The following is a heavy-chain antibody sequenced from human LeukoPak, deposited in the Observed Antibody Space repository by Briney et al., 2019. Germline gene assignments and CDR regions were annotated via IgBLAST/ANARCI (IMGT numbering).Heavy chain of an antibody. J-gene: IGHJ4*02. CDR3: AKDRGARLLTPYFDY. CDR1: GFPFSSYA. Sequence: QSGGSLRLSCAVSGFPFSSYAMSWVRQSPGKGLEWVSAISGSGGSTYYADSVKRRFTISRDNSKNTLYLQMNSLRAEDTAVYYCAKDRGARLLTPYFDYWGQGTLVTVSS. CDR2: ISGSGGST. D-gene: IGHD4-17*01. V-gene: IGHV3-23*01.